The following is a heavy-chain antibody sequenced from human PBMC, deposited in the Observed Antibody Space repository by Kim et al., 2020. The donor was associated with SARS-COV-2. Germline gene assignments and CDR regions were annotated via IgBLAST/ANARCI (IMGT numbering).Heavy chain of an antibody. CDR1: GGSISSSSYY. CDR3: ASHVETNWFDP. Sequence: SETLSLTCTVSGGSISSSSYYWGWIRQPPGKGLEWIGSIYYSGSTYYNPSLKSRVTISVDTSKNQFSLKLSSVTAADTAVYYCASHVETNWFDPWGQGTLVTVSS. CDR2: IYYSGST. V-gene: IGHV4-39*01. J-gene: IGHJ5*02. D-gene: IGHD5-18*01.